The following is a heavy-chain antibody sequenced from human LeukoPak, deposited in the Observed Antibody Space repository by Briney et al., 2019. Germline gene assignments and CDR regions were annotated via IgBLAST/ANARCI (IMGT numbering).Heavy chain of an antibody. CDR1: GFSFSTYV. Sequence: GGSLRLSCATSGFSFSTYVMSWVRQAPGKGLEWVSTISGSGGSTYYADSVKGRFTISRDNSKNTLYLQMNSLRAEDTALYYCAKGIYYDSSGYYNDDAFDIWGQGTMVTVSS. J-gene: IGHJ3*02. D-gene: IGHD3-22*01. CDR3: AKGIYYDSSGYYNDDAFDI. V-gene: IGHV3-23*01. CDR2: ISGSGGST.